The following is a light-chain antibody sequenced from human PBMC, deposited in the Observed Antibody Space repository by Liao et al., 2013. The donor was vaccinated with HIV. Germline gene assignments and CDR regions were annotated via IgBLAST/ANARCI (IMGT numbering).Light chain of an antibody. CDR1: NIGSKS. CDR3: QAWDSSTAV. Sequence: SYELTQPPSVSVAPGKTARITCGGDNIGSKSVHWFQQKPGQAPVLVIHYDSDRPSGIPERFSGSNYGNTATLTISGTQAMDEADYYCQAWDSSTAVFGAGTKVTVL. CDR2: YDS. J-gene: IGLJ1*01. V-gene: IGLV3-21*01.